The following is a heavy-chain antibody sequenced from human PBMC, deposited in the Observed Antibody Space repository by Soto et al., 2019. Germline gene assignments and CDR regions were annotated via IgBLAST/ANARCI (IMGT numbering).Heavy chain of an antibody. D-gene: IGHD1-26*01. V-gene: IGHV2-5*02. CDR2: IYWDDDK. J-gene: IGHJ4*02. CDR3: AHSPSSTSGSYFFAY. Sequence: QITLKESGPTLVKPTQTLTLTCTFSGFSLSTTGVGVGWIRQSPGKALEWLALIYWDDDKSYSQSLKSRLTITKNTSKNQVILTMTNMDPVDTATYFCAHSPSSTSGSYFFAYWGQGTLVPVSS. CDR1: GFSLSTTGVG.